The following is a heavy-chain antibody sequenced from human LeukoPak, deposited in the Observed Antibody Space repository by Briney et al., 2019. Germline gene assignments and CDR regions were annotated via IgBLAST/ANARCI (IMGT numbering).Heavy chain of an antibody. CDR3: AREGITGSDDAFDI. J-gene: IGHJ3*02. Sequence: SETLSLTCTVSGGSISSHDWSWIRQPPGKGLEWMGYIYYSGSTNYSPSLKSRVTISVDTSKNQFSLKLSSVTAEDTAVYYCAREGITGSDDAFDIWGQGTMVTVSS. CDR2: IYYSGST. D-gene: IGHD1-20*01. V-gene: IGHV4-59*11. CDR1: GGSISSHD.